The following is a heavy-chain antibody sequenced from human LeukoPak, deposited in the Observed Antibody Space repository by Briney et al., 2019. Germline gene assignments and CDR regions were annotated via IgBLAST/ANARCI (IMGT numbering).Heavy chain of an antibody. J-gene: IGHJ3*02. Sequence: PGGSLRLSCAASGFTFSNYAMSWVRQAPGKGLEWVSAISGSGGSTYYADSVKGRFTISRDNSKNTLYLQMNSLRAEDTAVYYCALIGREVPSGAFDIWGQGTMVTVSS. D-gene: IGHD3-16*02. CDR1: GFTFSNYA. CDR3: ALIGREVPSGAFDI. CDR2: ISGSGGST. V-gene: IGHV3-23*01.